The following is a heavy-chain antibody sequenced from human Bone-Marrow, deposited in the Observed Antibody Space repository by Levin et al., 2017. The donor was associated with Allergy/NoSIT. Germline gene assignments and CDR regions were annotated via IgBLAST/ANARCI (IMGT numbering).Heavy chain of an antibody. Sequence: ASVKVSCKGSEYTFTSYYIHWVRQAPGQGPEWMGWINPKNGATDYAPKFQARLTVTRDTPISTSYMQLTSLRSDDTAIYYFARDWGMAAADYFYGMDHWGPGTPVTVTS. CDR1: EYTFTSYY. V-gene: IGHV1-2*02. J-gene: IGHJ6*02. CDR3: ARDWGMAAADYFYGMDH. D-gene: IGHD6-13*01. CDR2: INPKNGAT.